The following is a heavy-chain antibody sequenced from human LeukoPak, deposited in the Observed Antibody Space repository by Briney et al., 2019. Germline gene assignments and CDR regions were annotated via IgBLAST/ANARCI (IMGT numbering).Heavy chain of an antibody. J-gene: IGHJ4*02. CDR1: GASFSAYF. V-gene: IGHV4-34*01. Sequence: SETLSLTCAVSGASFSAYFWTWIRQPPEGGLEWIGEVDHTGITNYNPSLKSRVTVSVDTTTNQLSLELRSVTAADTAFYFCARRQRIARMSWGDFWAQGTRVTVS. CDR2: VDHTGIT. D-gene: IGHD7-27*01. CDR3: ARRQRIARMSWGDF.